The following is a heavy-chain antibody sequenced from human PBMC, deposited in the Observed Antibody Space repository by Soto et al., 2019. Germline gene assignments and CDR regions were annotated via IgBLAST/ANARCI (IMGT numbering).Heavy chain of an antibody. CDR3: ERTGSSSSFDY. V-gene: IGHV5-51*01. CDR2: IYPGDSDT. CDR1: GYSFTSYL. D-gene: IGHD6-6*01. J-gene: IGHJ4*02. Sequence: GESVKISCQGSGYSFTSYLIGLVRQMPGKGLEWMGIIYPGDSDTRYSPSFQGQVTISADKSISTAYLQWSSLTASDTAMYYCERTGSSSSFDYWGQGTLVTVSS.